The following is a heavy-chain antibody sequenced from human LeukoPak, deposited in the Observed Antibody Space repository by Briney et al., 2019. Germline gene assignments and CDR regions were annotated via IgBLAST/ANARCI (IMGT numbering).Heavy chain of an antibody. CDR2: IGPTGSNI. Sequence: GGSLRLSCVGSGFTFSSYEMNWVRQAPGKGLEWVSYIGPTGSNIYYADSVKGRFTVSRDNAKNSLYLQMNSLRAEDTAVYYCAREWREGSSWAFDYWGQGTLVTASS. J-gene: IGHJ4*02. V-gene: IGHV3-48*03. D-gene: IGHD6-13*01. CDR3: AREWREGSSWAFDY. CDR1: GFTFSSYE.